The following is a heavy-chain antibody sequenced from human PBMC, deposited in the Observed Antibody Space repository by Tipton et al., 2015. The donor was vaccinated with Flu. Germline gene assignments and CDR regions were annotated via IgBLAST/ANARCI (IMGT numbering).Heavy chain of an antibody. CDR3: ARVDIDFALHYYGMDV. V-gene: IGHV4-4*02. D-gene: IGHD1-26*01. CDR2: IYHSGST. J-gene: IGHJ6*02. CDR1: GGSISSSNW. Sequence: TLSLTCAVSGGSISSSNWWSWVRQPPGKGLEWIGEIYHSGSTNYNPPLKSRVTISVDKSKNQFSLKLSSVTAADTAVYYCARVDIDFALHYYGMDVWGQGTTVTVSS.